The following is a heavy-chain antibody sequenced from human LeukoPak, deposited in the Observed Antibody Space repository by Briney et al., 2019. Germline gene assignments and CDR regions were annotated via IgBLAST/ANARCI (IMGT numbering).Heavy chain of an antibody. V-gene: IGHV3-30*18. CDR3: AKDLAGATYYFDY. Sequence: GGSLRLSCAASGFTFSSYAMSWVRQAPGKGLEWVAVISYDGSNKYYADSVKGRFTISRDNSKNTLYLQMNSLRAEDTAVYYCAKDLAGATYYFDYWGQGTLVTVSS. J-gene: IGHJ4*02. CDR1: GFTFSSYA. D-gene: IGHD1-26*01. CDR2: ISYDGSNK.